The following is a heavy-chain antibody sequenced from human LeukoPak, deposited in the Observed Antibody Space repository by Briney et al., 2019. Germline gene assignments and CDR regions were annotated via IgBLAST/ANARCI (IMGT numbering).Heavy chain of an antibody. CDR1: GFTFSSYS. D-gene: IGHD4-17*01. CDR3: ARATPVTTFYYYYYYYMDV. V-gene: IGHV3-48*01. J-gene: IGHJ6*03. Sequence: PGGSLRLSCAASGFTFSSYSMNWVRQAPGKGPEWVSYISSSSSTIYYADSVKGRFTISRDNAKNSLYLQMNSLRAEDTAVYYCARATPVTTFYYYYYYYMDVWGKGTTVTVSS. CDR2: ISSSSSTI.